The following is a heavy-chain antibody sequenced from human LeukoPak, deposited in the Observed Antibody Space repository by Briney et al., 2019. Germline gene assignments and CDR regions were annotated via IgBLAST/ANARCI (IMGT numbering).Heavy chain of an antibody. D-gene: IGHD3-10*01. J-gene: IGHJ5*02. CDR2: IYYSGST. V-gene: IGHV4-59*08. Sequence: SETLSLTCTVSGVSISSSFWSWIRQPPGKGLEWIGYIYYSGSTYYNPSLKSRVTISVDTSKNQFSLKLSSVTAADTAVYYCARGRGWFGELRENWFDPWGQGTLVTVSS. CDR3: ARGRGWFGELRENWFDP. CDR1: GVSISSSF.